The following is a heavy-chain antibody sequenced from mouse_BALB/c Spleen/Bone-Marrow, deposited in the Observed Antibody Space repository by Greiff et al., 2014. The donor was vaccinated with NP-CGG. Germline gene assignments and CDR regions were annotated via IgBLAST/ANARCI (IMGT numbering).Heavy chain of an antibody. CDR3: ARAAYRYDVTWFAY. CDR2: IWAGGST. Sequence: VKLVESGPGLVAPSQSLSITCTVSGFSLTSYGVHWVRQPPGKGLEWLGVIWAGGSTNYNSALMSRLSISKDNSKSQVFLKMNSLRTDDTAMYYCARAAYRYDVTWFAYWGQGTLVTVSA. CDR1: GFSLTSYG. J-gene: IGHJ3*01. V-gene: IGHV2-9*02. D-gene: IGHD2-14*01.